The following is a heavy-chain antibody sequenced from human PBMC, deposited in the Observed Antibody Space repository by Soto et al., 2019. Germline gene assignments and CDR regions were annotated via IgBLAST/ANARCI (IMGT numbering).Heavy chain of an antibody. CDR3: ARGEDAFFYYGLDV. J-gene: IGHJ6*02. CDR2: IYDTGISGYTPST. V-gene: IGHV4-59*01. Sequence: SETLSLTCTVSGGSISSYYWSWIRRPPGKGLEWIAYIYDTGISGYTPSTSYNPSLKSRVTVSVDTSKSQFSLKLTSVTAADTAVYYCARGEDAFFYYGLDVWGQGITVTVSS. CDR1: GGSISSYY.